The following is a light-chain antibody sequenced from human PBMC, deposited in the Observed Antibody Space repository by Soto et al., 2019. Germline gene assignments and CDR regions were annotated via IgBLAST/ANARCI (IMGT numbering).Light chain of an antibody. J-gene: IGKJ2*01. Sequence: EIVLTQSPGTLSLSPGEGGTLSCRASQSISTSYLDWYQQKPGQSPRLLIYAASSRAPGIPDRFSGSGSGTDFTLTISRLEPEDVAVYYCQLYGVSLMFSFGQGTKLEI. CDR3: QLYGVSLMFS. V-gene: IGKV3-20*01. CDR1: QSISTSY. CDR2: AAS.